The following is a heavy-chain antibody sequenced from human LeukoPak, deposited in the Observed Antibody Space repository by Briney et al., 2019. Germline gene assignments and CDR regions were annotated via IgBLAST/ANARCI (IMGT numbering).Heavy chain of an antibody. Sequence: PSETLSLTCTVSGGSISSSSYYWGWIRQPPGKGLECIGSIYYSGSTYYNPSLKSRVTISVDTSKNQFSLKLSSVTAADTAVYYCASRGYCSSTSCYLPYGMDVWGQGTTVTVSS. D-gene: IGHD2-2*01. CDR3: ASRGYCSSTSCYLPYGMDV. J-gene: IGHJ6*02. CDR2: IYYSGST. CDR1: GGSISSSSYY. V-gene: IGHV4-39*01.